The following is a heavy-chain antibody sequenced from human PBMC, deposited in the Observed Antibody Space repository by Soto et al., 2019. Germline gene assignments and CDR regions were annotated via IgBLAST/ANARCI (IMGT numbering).Heavy chain of an antibody. CDR3: ARVDLDDYGGNSYPRTYAFDI. V-gene: IGHV1-69*01. CDR2: IIPIFGTA. Sequence: QVQLVQSGAEVKKPGSSVKVSCKASGGTFSSYAISWVRQAPGQGLEWMGGIIPIFGTANYAQKFQGRVTITADESTSTAYMELSSLRSEDTDGYYCARVDLDDYGGNSYPRTYAFDIWGQGTMVTVSS. J-gene: IGHJ3*02. CDR1: GGTFSSYA. D-gene: IGHD4-17*01.